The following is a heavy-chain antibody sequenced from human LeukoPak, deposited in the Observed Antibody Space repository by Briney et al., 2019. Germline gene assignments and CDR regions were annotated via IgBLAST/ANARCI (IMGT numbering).Heavy chain of an antibody. D-gene: IGHD1-26*01. CDR1: GYTLTELS. Sequence: ASVKVSCKVSGYTLTELSMHWVRQAPGKGLEWMGGFDPEDGETIYAQKFQGRVTMTEDTSTDTAYVELSSLRSGDTAVYYCATASPKWELLRGAFDYWGQGTLVTVSS. CDR2: FDPEDGET. J-gene: IGHJ4*02. V-gene: IGHV1-24*01. CDR3: ATASPKWELLRGAFDY.